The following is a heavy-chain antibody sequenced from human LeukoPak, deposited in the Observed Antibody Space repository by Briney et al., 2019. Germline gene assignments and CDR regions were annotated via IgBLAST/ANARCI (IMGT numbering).Heavy chain of an antibody. J-gene: IGHJ4*02. V-gene: IGHV4-59*08. CDR2: IYYSGST. D-gene: IGHD6-13*01. CDR3: ARWQQLVLGFDY. Sequence: PSETLSLTCTVSGGSISSYYWSWIRQPPGKGLEWIGYIYYSGSTNYNPSLESRVTISVDTSKNQFSLKLSSVTAADTAVYYCARWQQLVLGFDYWGQGTLVTVSS. CDR1: GGSISSYY.